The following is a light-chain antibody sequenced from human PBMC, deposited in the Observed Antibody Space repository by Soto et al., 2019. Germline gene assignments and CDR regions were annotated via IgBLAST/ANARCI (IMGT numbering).Light chain of an antibody. CDR3: AAWDDSLNGHYV. Sequence: QSALTQPPPASGTPGQRVTISCSGSSSNIGSNTVNWYQQLPGTAPKLLIYSNNQRPSGVPDRFSGSKSGTSASLAISGLQSEDEADYYCAAWDDSLNGHYVFGTGTKVTVL. J-gene: IGLJ1*01. V-gene: IGLV1-44*01. CDR2: SNN. CDR1: SSNIGSNT.